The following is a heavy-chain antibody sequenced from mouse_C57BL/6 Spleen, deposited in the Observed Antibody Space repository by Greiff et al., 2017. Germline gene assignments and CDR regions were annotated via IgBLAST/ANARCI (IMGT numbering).Heavy chain of an antibody. J-gene: IGHJ3*01. CDR1: GYAFSSSW. CDR3: ATRGGDDGYAFAY. V-gene: IGHV1-82*01. CDR2: IYPGDGDT. Sequence: QVQLQQSGPELVKPGASVKISCKASGYAFSSSWMNWVKQRPGKGLEWIGRIYPGDGDTNYNGKFKGKATLTADKSSSTAYMQLSSLTYEDSAVYFCATRGGDDGYAFAYWGQGTLVTVSA. D-gene: IGHD2-3*01.